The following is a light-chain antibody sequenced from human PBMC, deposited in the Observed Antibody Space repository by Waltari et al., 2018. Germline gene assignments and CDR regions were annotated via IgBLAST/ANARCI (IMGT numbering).Light chain of an antibody. CDR1: QSVSRY. CDR3: LHRSNWPPLFT. CDR2: DTF. J-gene: IGKJ3*01. V-gene: IGKV3-11*01. Sequence: EIVLTQSPVTLSLSPGERATLSCRASQSVSRYLAWYQQKPGQAPRLLIYDTFSRACGIPARFSGSGSGTDFTLTISSLEPEDFAVYYCLHRSNWPPLFTFGPGTKVDIK.